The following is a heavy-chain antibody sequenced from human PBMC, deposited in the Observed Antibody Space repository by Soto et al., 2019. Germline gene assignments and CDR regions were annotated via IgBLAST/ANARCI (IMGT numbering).Heavy chain of an antibody. J-gene: IGHJ5*02. D-gene: IGHD1-1*01. CDR3: ARDGDGYAA. Sequence: EVQLVESGGGLVQPGGSLTLSCAASGFTFSRNWMSWVRQAPGKGLEWVANIKEDGSAKYYADAVKGRFTLSRDNVDNSLYLKMKSLRVEDTAVYYCARDGDGYAAWGQGTLVTVSS. CDR1: GFTFSRNW. CDR2: IKEDGSAK. V-gene: IGHV3-7*01.